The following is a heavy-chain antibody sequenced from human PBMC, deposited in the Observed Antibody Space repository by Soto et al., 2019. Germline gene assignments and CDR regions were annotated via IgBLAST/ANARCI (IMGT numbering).Heavy chain of an antibody. J-gene: IGHJ6*02. Sequence: QVQLVESGGGVVQPGRSLRLSCAASGFTFSSYAMHWVRQAPGKGLEWVAVISYDGSNKYYADSVKGRFTISRDNSKNTRYLQMNSLRAEDTAVYYCARELGSSGSYYQTDYYYYGMDVWGQGTTVTVSS. V-gene: IGHV3-30-3*01. CDR3: ARELGSSGSYYQTDYYYYGMDV. CDR1: GFTFSSYA. D-gene: IGHD3-10*01. CDR2: ISYDGSNK.